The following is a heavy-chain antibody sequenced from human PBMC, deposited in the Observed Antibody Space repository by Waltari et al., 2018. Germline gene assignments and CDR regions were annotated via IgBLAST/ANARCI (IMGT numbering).Heavy chain of an antibody. J-gene: IGHJ5*02. D-gene: IGHD2-2*01. CDR2: ISSSSSTI. Sequence: EVQLVESGGGLVQPGGSLRLSCAASGFTCSSYSMNWVRQAPGKGLEWVSYISSSSSTIYYADSVKGRFTISRDNAKNSLYLQMNSLRAEDTAVYYCARSLCSSTSCYGNWFEPWGQGTLVTVSS. CDR1: GFTCSSYS. CDR3: ARSLCSSTSCYGNWFEP. V-gene: IGHV3-48*04.